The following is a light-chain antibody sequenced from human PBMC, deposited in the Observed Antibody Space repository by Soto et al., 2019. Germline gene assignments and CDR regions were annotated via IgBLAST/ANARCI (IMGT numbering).Light chain of an antibody. CDR1: SSNIGAGYD. J-gene: IGLJ1*01. CDR3: QSYDSSLSGYV. V-gene: IGLV1-40*01. Sequence: VLTQPPSVSGAPGQRVTISCTGSSSNIGAGYDVHWYQQLPGTAPKLLIYGHSNRPSGVPDRFSGSKSGTSASLAITGLQAEDETDYYCQSYDSSLSGYVFGTGTKVTVL. CDR2: GHS.